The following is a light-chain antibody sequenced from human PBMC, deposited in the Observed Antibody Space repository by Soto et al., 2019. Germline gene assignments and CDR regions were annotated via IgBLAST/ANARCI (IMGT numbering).Light chain of an antibody. CDR1: QSVGGTY. J-gene: IGKJ1*01. CDR3: QQYGSSPVT. V-gene: IGKV3-20*01. CDR2: DAS. Sequence: EIVLTQSPGTLSLSPGERATLSCRASQSVGGTYLAWYQQKPGQAPRLLIYDASSGATGIPDRFSGSGSGTDFTLTISRLEPEDFALYYCQQYGSSPVTFGQGTKVEIK.